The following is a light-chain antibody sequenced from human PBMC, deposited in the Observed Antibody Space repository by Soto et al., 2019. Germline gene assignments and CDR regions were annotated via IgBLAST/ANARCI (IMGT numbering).Light chain of an antibody. CDR2: GAS. CDR3: KQYGSTEVT. CDR1: QSVSSNY. J-gene: IGKJ3*01. V-gene: IGKV3-20*01. Sequence: EIVLTQSPGTLSLSPGERATLSCRASQSVSSNYLAWYQQKPGQAPRLLIYGASSRATGIPDRFSGSGSGTDFTLTISRLEPEDFAVYYCKQYGSTEVTFGPGTKVDIK.